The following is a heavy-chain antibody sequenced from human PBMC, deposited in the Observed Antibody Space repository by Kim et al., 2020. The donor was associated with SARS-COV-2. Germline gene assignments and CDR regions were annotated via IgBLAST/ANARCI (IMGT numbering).Heavy chain of an antibody. V-gene: IGHV1-24*01. CDR1: GYTLTELS. J-gene: IGHJ4*02. D-gene: IGHD3-22*01. CDR2: FDPEDGET. CDR3: ATLDSSGYYKEYYFDY. Sequence: ASVKVSCKVSGYTLTELSMHWVRQAPGKGLEWMGGFDPEDGETIYAQKFQGRVTMTEDTSTDTVYMELSSLRSEDTAVYYCATLDSSGYYKEYYFDYWVQGTLVTVSS.